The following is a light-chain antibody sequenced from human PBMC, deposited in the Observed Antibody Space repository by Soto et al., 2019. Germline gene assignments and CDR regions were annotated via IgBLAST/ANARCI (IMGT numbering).Light chain of an antibody. V-gene: IGLV2-8*01. CDR1: SSDVGGYKY. J-gene: IGLJ2*01. Sequence: QSALTQPPSASGSPGQSVTISCTGTSSDVGGYKYVSWYQQYPGKAPKLMIYEVSQRPSGVPDRFSGTKSGNTASLTVSGLQAEDEADYYCSSYAGSKNYVIFGGGTKVTVL. CDR3: SSYAGSKNYVI. CDR2: EVS.